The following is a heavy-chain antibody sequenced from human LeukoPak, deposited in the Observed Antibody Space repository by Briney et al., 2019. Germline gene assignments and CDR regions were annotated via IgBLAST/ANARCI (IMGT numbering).Heavy chain of an antibody. CDR3: ARDSRSHCGTAACYGPYFDY. D-gene: IGHD2-2*01. V-gene: IGHV3-48*01. CDR1: GFTLGLSS. Sequence: GGSLRLSRTASGFTLGLSSMNWVRQAPGKGREWGSYIRDSGTTIYYADSVKGRFTISRDNAKNSLYLQMNSLTAEDTAVYFCARDSRSHCGTAACYGPYFDYWGQGILVTVSS. CDR2: IRDSGTTI. J-gene: IGHJ4*02.